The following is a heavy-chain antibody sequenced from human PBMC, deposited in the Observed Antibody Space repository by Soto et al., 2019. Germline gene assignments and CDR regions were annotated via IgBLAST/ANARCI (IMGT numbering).Heavy chain of an antibody. CDR1: GGSISSGGYS. CDR2: IYHSGST. V-gene: IGHV4-30-2*01. J-gene: IGHJ4*02. Sequence: SETLSLTCAVSGGSISSGGYSWSWIRQPPGKGLEWIGYIYHSGSTYYNPSLKSRVTISVDRSKNQFSLKLSSVTAADTAVYYCATTIAAVGPYFDNWGQGTLVTVSS. CDR3: ATTIAAVGPYFDN. D-gene: IGHD6-13*01.